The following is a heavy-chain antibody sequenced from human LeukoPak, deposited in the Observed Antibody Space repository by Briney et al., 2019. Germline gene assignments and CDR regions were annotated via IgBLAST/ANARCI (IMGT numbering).Heavy chain of an antibody. CDR1: GGSISSYY. CDR2: IYYSGST. J-gene: IGHJ4*02. CDR3: ARLIAVAGTPKYYFDC. Sequence: SETLSLTCTVSGGSISSYYWSWFRQPPGKGLEWIGYIYYSGSTDYNPSLKSRVTIAVDTSKNQFSLKLSSVTAADTAVYYCARLIAVAGTPKYYFDCWGQGTLVTVSS. V-gene: IGHV4-59*08. D-gene: IGHD6-19*01.